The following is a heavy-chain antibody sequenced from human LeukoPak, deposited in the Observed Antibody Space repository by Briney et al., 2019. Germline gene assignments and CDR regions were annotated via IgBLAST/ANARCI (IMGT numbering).Heavy chain of an antibody. J-gene: IGHJ5*02. V-gene: IGHV3-48*03. CDR1: GFTFSSYE. Sequence: SGGSLRLSCAASGFTFSSYEMNRVRQAPGKGLEWVSYISSSGSTIYYADSVKGRFTISRDNAKNSLYLQMNSLRAEDTAVYYCARGLVKDFWSGYNWFDPWGQGTLVTVSS. CDR3: ARGLVKDFWSGYNWFDP. D-gene: IGHD3-3*01. CDR2: ISSSGSTI.